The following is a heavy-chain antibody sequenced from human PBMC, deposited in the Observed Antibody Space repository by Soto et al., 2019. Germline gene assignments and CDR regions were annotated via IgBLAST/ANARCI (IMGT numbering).Heavy chain of an antibody. CDR3: ARVKGRSAGFDY. Sequence: SEALSLTCTVPGGSIISGGYYWSWIRQHPGEGLEWIGYIYYSGTTNYNPSLKSRVTISVDTSKNQFSLKLSSVTAADTAVYYCARVKGRSAGFDYWGQGILVT. V-gene: IGHV4-31*03. J-gene: IGHJ4*02. CDR2: IYYSGTT. D-gene: IGHD3-10*01. CDR1: GGSIISGGYY.